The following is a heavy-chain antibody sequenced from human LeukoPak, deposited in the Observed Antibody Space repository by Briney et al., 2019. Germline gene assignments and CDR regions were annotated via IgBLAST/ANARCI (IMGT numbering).Heavy chain of an antibody. Sequence: GGSLRLSCAASGFTFDDYGMSWVRQAPGKGLEWVSGINWNGGSTGYAGSVKGRFTISRDNAKNSLYLQMNSLRAEDTALYYCARDLGHCSGGSCSYYFDYWGQGTLVTVSS. CDR1: GFTFDDYG. V-gene: IGHV3-20*04. D-gene: IGHD2-15*01. J-gene: IGHJ4*02. CDR2: INWNGGST. CDR3: ARDLGHCSGGSCSYYFDY.